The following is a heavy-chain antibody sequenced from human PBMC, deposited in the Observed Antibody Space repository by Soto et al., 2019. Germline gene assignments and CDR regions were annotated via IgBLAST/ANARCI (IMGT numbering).Heavy chain of an antibody. CDR1: GVTFSSSW. J-gene: IGHJ6*04. V-gene: IGHV3-74*01. D-gene: IGHD6-13*01. Sequence: GGSLRLSCAASGVTFSSSWMHWVRQAPGKGLVWVSRINSDGSSTSYADSVKGRFTISRDNAKNTLYLQMNSLRAEDTAVYYCARDMAAADFYYYGMDVWGKGTTVTVSS. CDR3: ARDMAAADFYYYGMDV. CDR2: INSDGSST.